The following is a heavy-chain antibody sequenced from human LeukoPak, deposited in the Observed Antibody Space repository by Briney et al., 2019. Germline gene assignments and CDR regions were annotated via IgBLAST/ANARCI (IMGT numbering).Heavy chain of an antibody. J-gene: IGHJ6*02. CDR2: IYYSGST. CDR1: GGSISSGGYY. CDR3: ARGLAVVPAARRGYYGMDV. V-gene: IGHV4-31*03. D-gene: IGHD2-2*01. Sequence: PSETLSLTCTVSGGSISSGGYYWSWIRQHPGKGLEWIGYIYYSGSTYYNPSLKSRVTISVDTSKNQFSLKLSSVTAADTAVYYCARGLAVVPAARRGYYGMDVWGQGTTVTVSS.